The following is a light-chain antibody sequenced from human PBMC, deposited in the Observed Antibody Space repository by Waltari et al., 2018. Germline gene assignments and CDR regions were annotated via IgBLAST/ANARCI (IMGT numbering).Light chain of an antibody. CDR3: QQYGSSPWT. CDR2: GAS. CDR1: HTVDSSF. V-gene: IGKV3-20*01. Sequence: EIVLTQSPGTLSLSPGERATLSCRASHTVDSSFLAWYQQKPGQAPRLLISGASGRATGIPDRFSGSGSGTDFTLTIRRLEPEDFAVYYCQQYGSSPWTFGQGSKVEIK. J-gene: IGKJ1*01.